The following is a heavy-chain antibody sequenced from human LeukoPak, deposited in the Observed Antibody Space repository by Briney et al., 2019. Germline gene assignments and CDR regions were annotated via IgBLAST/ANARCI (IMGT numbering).Heavy chain of an antibody. CDR1: GFTFSHFA. Sequence: GESLRLPCAASGFTFSHFAMNWIRHAPGKGLEWVSFINYNGADTNYADSVKGRFTVSRDNSKNTLYLRMTSLRAEDTGTYYCAKDIRACCWGQGTQVTVSS. CDR2: INYNGADT. V-gene: IGHV3-23*01. J-gene: IGHJ4*02. D-gene: IGHD3-3*02. CDR3: AKDIRACC.